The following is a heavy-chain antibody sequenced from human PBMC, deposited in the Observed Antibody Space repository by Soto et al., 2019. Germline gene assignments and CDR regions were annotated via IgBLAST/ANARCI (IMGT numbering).Heavy chain of an antibody. J-gene: IGHJ6*02. CDR1: GGSISSGGYY. CDR2: IYYSGST. V-gene: IGHV4-31*03. Sequence: QVQLQESGPGLVKPSQTLSLTCTVSGGSISSGGYYWSWIRQHPGKVLEWIGYIYYSGSTYYNPSLKSRVTISVDTSKNQFSLKLSSVTAAATAVYYCARDRPYYYYGMDVWGQGTTVTVAS. CDR3: ARDRPYYYYGMDV.